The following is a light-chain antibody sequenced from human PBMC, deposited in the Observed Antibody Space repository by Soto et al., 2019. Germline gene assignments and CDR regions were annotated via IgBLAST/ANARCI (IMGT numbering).Light chain of an antibody. CDR1: SSDIGSYNA. CDR3: SSFAPSYRVI. Sequence: QSVLTQPRSVSGSPGHSVTISCFGTSSDIGSYNAVSWYQQHPGKAPTLIIFDVFERPSGVPDRFSGSKSGNSASLTISGLQAEDESDYYCSSFAPSYRVIFGGGTKLTVL. V-gene: IGLV2-11*01. CDR2: DVF. J-gene: IGLJ2*01.